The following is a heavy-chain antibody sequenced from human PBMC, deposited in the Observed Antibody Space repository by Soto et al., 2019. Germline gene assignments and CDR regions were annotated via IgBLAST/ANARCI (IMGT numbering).Heavy chain of an antibody. CDR2: ISGSGGST. V-gene: IGHV3-23*01. J-gene: IGHJ6*03. CDR3: AKDHDYYDYWDV. Sequence: EVQLLESGGGLVQPGGSLRLSCAASGFTFSSYAMSWVRQAPGKGVEWVSAISGSGGSTYYADSVKGRFTISRDNSKNTRYVQTDSRRAEDTGVHYCAKDHDYYDYWDVWGKGTTVTVSS. CDR1: GFTFSSYA.